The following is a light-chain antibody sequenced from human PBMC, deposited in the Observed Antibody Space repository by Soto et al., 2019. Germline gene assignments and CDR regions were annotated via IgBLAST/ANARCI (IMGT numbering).Light chain of an antibody. V-gene: IGLV1-40*01. Sequence: QSVLTQPPPVSGAPGQRVTISCTGSSSNIGAGYDVHWYQQLPGTAPKLLMYGNSNRPSGVPDRFSGSKSGTSASLAITGLQAEDEADYYCQSYDSSLSGSEVFGTGTKLTVL. CDR1: SSNIGAGYD. CDR3: QSYDSSLSGSEV. J-gene: IGLJ1*01. CDR2: GNS.